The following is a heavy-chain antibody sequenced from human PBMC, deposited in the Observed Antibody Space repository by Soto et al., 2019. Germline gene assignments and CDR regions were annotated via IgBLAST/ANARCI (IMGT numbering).Heavy chain of an antibody. D-gene: IGHD1-26*01. CDR3: ARDPGGSYEYYLEY. V-gene: IGHV3-33*01. Sequence: QVQLVESGGGVVQPGRSLRLSCAASGFIFRNYGMHWVRQAPGKGLEWVAVIWYDGGNKYYADSVKGRFTISRDNSKNTLYLERNSLRAEDTAVYYCARDPGGSYEYYLEYWGQGTLVTVSS. CDR2: IWYDGGNK. CDR1: GFIFRNYG. J-gene: IGHJ4*02.